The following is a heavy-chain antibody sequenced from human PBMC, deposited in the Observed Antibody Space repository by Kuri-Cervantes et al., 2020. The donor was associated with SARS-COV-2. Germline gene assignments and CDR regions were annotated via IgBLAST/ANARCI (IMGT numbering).Heavy chain of an antibody. Sequence: GESLKIFCAASGFTVSSYSMNWVRQAPGKVLEWVSSISSSSSYISHADSMKGRFTISRDYAKNSLYLQMNSLRAEDTAVYYCARDYGSGTSGAYYYYGMDVWGQGTTVTVSS. J-gene: IGHJ6*02. V-gene: IGHV3-21*01. CDR1: GFTVSSYS. CDR3: ARDYGSGTSGAYYYYGMDV. D-gene: IGHD3-10*01. CDR2: ISSSSSYI.